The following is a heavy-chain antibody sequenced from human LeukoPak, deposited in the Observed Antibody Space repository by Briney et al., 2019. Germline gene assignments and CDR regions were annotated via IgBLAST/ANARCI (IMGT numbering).Heavy chain of an antibody. D-gene: IGHD6-13*01. Sequence: SVKVSCKASGYTFTSYGISWVRQAPGQGLEWMGGIIPIFGTANYAQKFQGRVTITADKSTSTAYMELSSLRSEDTAVYYCARTSHSSWYIDYYYYMDVWGKGTTVTVSS. CDR1: GYTFTSYG. CDR2: IIPIFGTA. CDR3: ARTSHSSWYIDYYYYMDV. V-gene: IGHV1-69*06. J-gene: IGHJ6*03.